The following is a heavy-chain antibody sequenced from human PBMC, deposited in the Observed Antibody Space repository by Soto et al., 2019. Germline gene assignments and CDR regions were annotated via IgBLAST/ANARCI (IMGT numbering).Heavy chain of an antibody. CDR3: ARERGSGSYLAFDI. CDR2: IYYSVST. Sequence: QVQLQESGPGLVKPSQTLSLTCTVSGGSISSGGYYWSWIRQHPGKGLAWIGYIYYSVSTYYNPSLKCRFTISVDTSKSQFSLKLSSVTAADTAVYYCARERGSGSYLAFDIWGQGTMVTVSS. V-gene: IGHV4-31*03. J-gene: IGHJ3*02. CDR1: GGSISSGGYY. D-gene: IGHD3-10*01.